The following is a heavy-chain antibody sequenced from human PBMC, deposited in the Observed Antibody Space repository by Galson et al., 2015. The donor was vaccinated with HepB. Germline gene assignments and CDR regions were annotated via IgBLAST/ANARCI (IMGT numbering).Heavy chain of an antibody. Sequence: QSAAEVKKPGESLKISCKGSGYSFTSYWIGWVRQMPGKGLEWMGIIYPGDSDTRYSPSFQGQVTISADKSISTAYLQWNSLKASDTAMYYCARHAEGPLRRGWFDPWGQGTLVTVSS. CDR1: GYSFTSYW. CDR3: ARHAEGPLRRGWFDP. V-gene: IGHV5-51*01. CDR2: IYPGDSDT. J-gene: IGHJ5*02. D-gene: IGHD4-17*01.